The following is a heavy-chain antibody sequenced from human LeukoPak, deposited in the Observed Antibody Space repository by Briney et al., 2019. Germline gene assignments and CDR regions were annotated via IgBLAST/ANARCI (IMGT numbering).Heavy chain of an antibody. D-gene: IGHD6-19*01. V-gene: IGHV3-23*01. Sequence: GGSLRLSCAASGFTFSSYAMSWVRQAPGKGLEWVSAISGSGGSTYYADSVKGRFTISRDNSKNTLYLQMNSLRAEDTAVYYCAKDGWLAGDDYYYYYMDVWGKGTTVTVSS. CDR1: GFTFSSYA. J-gene: IGHJ6*03. CDR2: ISGSGGST. CDR3: AKDGWLAGDDYYYYYMDV.